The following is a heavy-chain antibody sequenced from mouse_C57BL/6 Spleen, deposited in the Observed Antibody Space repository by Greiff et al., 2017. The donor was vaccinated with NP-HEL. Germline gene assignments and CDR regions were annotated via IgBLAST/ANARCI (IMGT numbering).Heavy chain of an antibody. D-gene: IGHD2-4*01. V-gene: IGHV1-69*01. Sequence: VQLQQPGAELVMPGASVKLSCKASGYTFTSYWMHWVKQRPGQGLEWIGEIDPSDSYTNYNQKFKGKSTLTVDKSSSTAYMQLSSLTSEDSAVYYCARKGDDYGDFDYWGQGTTLTVSS. CDR2: IDPSDSYT. CDR1: GYTFTSYW. J-gene: IGHJ2*01. CDR3: ARKGDDYGDFDY.